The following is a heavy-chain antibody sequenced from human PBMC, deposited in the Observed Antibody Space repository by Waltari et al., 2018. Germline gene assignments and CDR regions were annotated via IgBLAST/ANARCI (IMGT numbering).Heavy chain of an antibody. CDR2: IWYDGSAT. V-gene: IGHV3-33*01. CDR3: ARDRSFWSGYHAMDV. D-gene: IGHD3-3*01. Sequence: QVQVVESGRGGVQPGTSLSLPCATSVLMYGSLGLRWVRQAPGRGLEWVGVIWYDGSATFYADSVRGRFTISRDNAKNTLYLQMNTLTAEDAGMYYCARDRSFWSGYHAMDVWGQGTSVTVSS. J-gene: IGHJ6*02. CDR1: VLMYGSLG.